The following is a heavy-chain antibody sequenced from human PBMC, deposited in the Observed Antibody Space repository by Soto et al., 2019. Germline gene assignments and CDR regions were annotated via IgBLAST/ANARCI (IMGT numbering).Heavy chain of an antibody. CDR1: GSSFSNYN. Sequence: VGSLRLSCVASGSSFSNYNMNWVRQAPGKGLEWLSYISSDNITKYYADSVRGRFTISRDSAKNSLYLQMNSLRDEDTAVYFCARNVDLWGQGTMVTVSS. D-gene: IGHD2-21*01. J-gene: IGHJ3*01. CDR3: ARNVDL. V-gene: IGHV3-48*02. CDR2: ISSDNITK.